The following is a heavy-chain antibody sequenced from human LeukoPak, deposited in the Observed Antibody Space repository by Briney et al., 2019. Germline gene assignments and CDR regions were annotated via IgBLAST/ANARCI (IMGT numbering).Heavy chain of an antibody. D-gene: IGHD4-17*01. CDR2: IDTAGTT. J-gene: IGHJ3*01. CDR3: AREMTTVTYHGLDV. CDR1: GFTFSRYD. Sequence: AGSLRLSCAASGFTFSRYDMHWVPLGTGARLEWVPAIDTAGTTYYPASVKGRFTISRENAKSSLYLQMNSLRAGDTAVYYCAREMTTVTYHGLDVWGQGTMVTVSS. V-gene: IGHV3-13*04.